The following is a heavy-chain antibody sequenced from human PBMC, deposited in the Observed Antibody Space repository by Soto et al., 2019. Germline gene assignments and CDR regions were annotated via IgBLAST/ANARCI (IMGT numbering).Heavy chain of an antibody. CDR2: ISYDGSNK. CDR1: GFTFSSYA. Sequence: GGSLRLSCAASGFTFSSYAMHWVRRAPGKGLEWVAVISYDGSNKYYADSVKGRFTISRDNSKNTLYLQMNSLRAEDTAVYYCARDPVSAYDILTGYYFDDWVQGTLVTVSS. V-gene: IGHV3-30-3*01. J-gene: IGHJ4*02. CDR3: ARDPVSAYDILTGYYFDD. D-gene: IGHD3-9*01.